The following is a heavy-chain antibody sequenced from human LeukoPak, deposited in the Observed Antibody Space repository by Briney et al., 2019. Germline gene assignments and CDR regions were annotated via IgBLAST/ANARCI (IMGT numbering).Heavy chain of an antibody. Sequence: SETLSLTCTVSGVSISSYYWSWIRQPPGKGLEWIGYIYYSGSTNYNPSLKGRVTISVDTSKNQFSLKLSSVTAADTAVYYCARFLMVRGVIGYFDYWGQGTLVTVSS. D-gene: IGHD3-10*01. J-gene: IGHJ4*02. CDR3: ARFLMVRGVIGYFDY. V-gene: IGHV4-59*01. CDR1: GVSISSYY. CDR2: IYYSGST.